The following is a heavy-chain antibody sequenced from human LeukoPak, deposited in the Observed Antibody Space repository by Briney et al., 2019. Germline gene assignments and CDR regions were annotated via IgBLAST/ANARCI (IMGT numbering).Heavy chain of an antibody. CDR2: ISYDGSNK. D-gene: IGHD2-21*01. CDR1: GFTSSSYG. CDR3: AKVVWSGPYYCYGMDV. J-gene: IGHJ6*02. V-gene: IGHV3-30*18. Sequence: GGSLRLSCAASGFTSSSYGMHWVRQAPGKGLEWVAVISYDGSNKYYADSVKGRFTISRDNSKNTLYLQMNSLRAEDTAVYYCAKVVWSGPYYCYGMDVWGQGTTVTVSS.